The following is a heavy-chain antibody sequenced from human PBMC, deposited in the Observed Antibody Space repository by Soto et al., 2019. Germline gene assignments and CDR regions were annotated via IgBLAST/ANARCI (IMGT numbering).Heavy chain of an antibody. CDR3: AHLLYYDDSSGYYFDC. CDR2: IYWNDDN. D-gene: IGHD3-22*01. Sequence: QITLKESGPTLVKPTQTLTLTCTFSGFSLSTSGVGVGWIRQPPGKALAWLALIYWNDDNRYSPSLKSRLTITNDTSKNRVVLPMTNMNPVDTATYYCAHLLYYDDSSGYYFDCGGQGTLVTVS. CDR1: GFSLSTSGVG. V-gene: IGHV2-5*01. J-gene: IGHJ4*02.